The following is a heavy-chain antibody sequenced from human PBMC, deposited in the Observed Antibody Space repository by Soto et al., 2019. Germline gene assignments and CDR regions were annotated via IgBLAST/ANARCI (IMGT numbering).Heavy chain of an antibody. V-gene: IGHV1-46*01. CDR3: SGSYPHYYYGMDV. J-gene: IGHJ6*02. CDR2: INPSGGST. D-gene: IGHD1-26*01. Sequence: QVQLVQSGAEVKKPGASVKVSCKASGYTFTSYYMHWVRQAPGQGLEWMGIINPSGGSTSYAQKFQGRVTMTRDTSTSTVYMELSSLRSEDTAVYYCSGSYPHYYYGMDVWGQGTTVTVSS. CDR1: GYTFTSYY.